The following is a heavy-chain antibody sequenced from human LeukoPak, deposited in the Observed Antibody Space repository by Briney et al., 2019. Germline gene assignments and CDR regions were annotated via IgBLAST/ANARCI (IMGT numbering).Heavy chain of an antibody. V-gene: IGHV4-34*01. CDR1: GGSFSGYY. D-gene: IGHD3/OR15-3a*01. CDR3: ARQTGSGLFILP. CDR2: INHSGST. Sequence: PSETLSLTCAVYGGSFSGYYWSWIRQPPGKGLEWIGEINHSGSTNYNPSLKSRVTISVDTSKNQFSLKLTSVTAADTAVYYCARQTGSGLFILPGGQGTLVTVSS. J-gene: IGHJ4*02.